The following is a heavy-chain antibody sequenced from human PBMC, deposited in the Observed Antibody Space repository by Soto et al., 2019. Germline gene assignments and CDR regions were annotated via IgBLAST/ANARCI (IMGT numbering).Heavy chain of an antibody. V-gene: IGHV3-11*06. Sequence: GGSLRLSCAASGFSFSYYYMSWIRQSPGKTLEYISYITSSGKFTHHADSVKGRLTISRDNAKNSVFLQMNSLRVDDTGIYYCARFSAAGRVFDYWGQGTPVTVS. CDR3: ARFSAAGRVFDY. CDR1: GFSFSYYY. CDR2: ITSSGKFT. J-gene: IGHJ4*02. D-gene: IGHD6-13*01.